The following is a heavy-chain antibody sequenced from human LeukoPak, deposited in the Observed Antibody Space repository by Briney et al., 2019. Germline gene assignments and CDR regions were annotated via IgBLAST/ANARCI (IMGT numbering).Heavy chain of an antibody. CDR3: ARALSGTTEVGNWFDP. CDR1: GGSISSGDYY. J-gene: IGHJ5*02. V-gene: IGHV4-30-4*08. Sequence: SETLSLTCTVSGGSISSGDYYWSRIRQPPGKGLEWIGYIYYSGSTYYNPSLKSRVTISVDTSKNQFSLKLSSVTAAGTAVYYCARALSGTTEVGNWFDPWGQGTLVTVSS. D-gene: IGHD1-1*01. CDR2: IYYSGST.